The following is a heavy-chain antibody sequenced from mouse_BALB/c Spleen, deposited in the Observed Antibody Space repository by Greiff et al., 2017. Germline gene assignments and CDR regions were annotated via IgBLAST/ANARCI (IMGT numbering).Heavy chain of an antibody. V-gene: IGHV8-13*01. D-gene: IGHD2-10*02. Sequence: QVTLKVSGPGILQPSQTLSLTCSFSGFSLSTFGMGVSWIRQPSGKDLELLAHIYWDDDKHYNPSLKSRLTISKDTSNNQVFLKITTVDTADTATYYCARRVYGNLSYWYFDVWGAGTTVTASS. J-gene: IGHJ1*01. CDR2: IYWDDDK. CDR1: GFSLSTFGMG. CDR3: ARRVYGNLSYWYFDV.